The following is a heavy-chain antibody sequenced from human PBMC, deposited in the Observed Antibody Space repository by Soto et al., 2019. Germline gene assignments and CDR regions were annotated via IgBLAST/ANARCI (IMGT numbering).Heavy chain of an antibody. CDR3: ARAHSYIRSRPNVAKYYDCWSGYLHGMDV. J-gene: IGHJ6*02. CDR1: GGTFSSYA. CDR2: IIPIFGTA. Sequence: QVQLVQSGAEVKKPGSSVKVSCKASGGTFSSYAISWVRQAPGQGLEWMGGIIPIFGTANYAQKFQGRVTITADESTSTAYIELSSLRSEDTAVYYCARAHSYIRSRPNVAKYYDCWSGYLHGMDVWGQGTTVTVSS. D-gene: IGHD3-3*01. V-gene: IGHV1-69*01.